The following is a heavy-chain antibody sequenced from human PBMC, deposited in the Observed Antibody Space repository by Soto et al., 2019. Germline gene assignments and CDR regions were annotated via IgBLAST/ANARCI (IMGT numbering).Heavy chain of an antibody. Sequence: SETLSLTCTVSGGSISSGGYYWSWIRQHPGKGLEWIGYIYYSGSTYYNPSLKSRVTISVDTSKNQFSLKLSSVTAADTAVYYCARAVHDYSNYRQGSFRYFDYWGQGTLVTVSS. CDR2: IYYSGST. D-gene: IGHD4-4*01. J-gene: IGHJ4*02. V-gene: IGHV4-31*03. CDR3: ARAVHDYSNYRQGSFRYFDY. CDR1: GGSISSGGYY.